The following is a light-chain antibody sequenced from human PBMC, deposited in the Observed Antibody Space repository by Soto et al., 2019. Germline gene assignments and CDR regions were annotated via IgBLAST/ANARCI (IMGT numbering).Light chain of an antibody. Sequence: EIVLTQSPGTLSLSPGERATLSCRASQSVSSSYLAWYQQKPGQAPRLLIYGASSRATGIPDRFSGSGSGTDFALTSSRLEPDDXXVYXCXQYGNSPAFGGGTKVEIK. J-gene: IGKJ4*01. CDR3: XQYGNSPA. CDR1: QSVSSSY. V-gene: IGKV3-20*01. CDR2: GAS.